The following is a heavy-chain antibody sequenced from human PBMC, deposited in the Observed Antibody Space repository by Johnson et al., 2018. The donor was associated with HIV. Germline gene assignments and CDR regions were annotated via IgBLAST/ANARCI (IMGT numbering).Heavy chain of an antibody. J-gene: IGHJ3*02. Sequence: VQLVESGGGVVRPGGSLRVSCVASGFTFNDYGMNWVRQVPGKGLEWVSGITWNGGSTGYADSVKGRFTISRDNAKNSLYLQMSSLRAADTAFYYCARDISIAGGGDAFDIWGQGTMVTVSS. CDR2: ITWNGGST. CDR3: ARDISIAGGGDAFDI. D-gene: IGHD6-6*01. CDR1: GFTFNDYG. V-gene: IGHV3-20*04.